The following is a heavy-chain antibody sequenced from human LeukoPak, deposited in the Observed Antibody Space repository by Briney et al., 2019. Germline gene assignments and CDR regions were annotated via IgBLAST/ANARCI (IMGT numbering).Heavy chain of an antibody. CDR3: ARAFQGVHFDY. J-gene: IGHJ4*02. CDR1: GFTFSNYA. CDR2: ISGSGDST. V-gene: IGHV3-23*01. Sequence: GGSLRLSCAASGFTFSNYAMRWVRQAPGKGLEWVSGISGSGDSTYYADSVKGRFTISRDNAKNTLYLQMNSLRAEDTAIYYCARAFQGVHFDYWGQGTLVTVSS. D-gene: IGHD3-10*01.